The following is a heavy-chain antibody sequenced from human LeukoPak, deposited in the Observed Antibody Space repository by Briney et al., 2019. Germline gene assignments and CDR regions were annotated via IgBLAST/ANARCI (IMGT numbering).Heavy chain of an antibody. J-gene: IGHJ4*02. CDR3: ARVQFGEFTGAFDY. V-gene: IGHV3-21*01. Sequence: GGSLRLSCAASGFTFSSYSMNWVRQAPGQGLEWVSSISSSSSYIYYADSVKGRFTISRDNAKNSLYLQMNSLRAEDTAVYYCARVQFGEFTGAFDYWGQGTLVTVSS. D-gene: IGHD3-10*01. CDR2: ISSSSSYI. CDR1: GFTFSSYS.